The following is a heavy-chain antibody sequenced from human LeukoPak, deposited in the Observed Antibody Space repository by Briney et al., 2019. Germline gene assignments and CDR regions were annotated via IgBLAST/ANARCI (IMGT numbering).Heavy chain of an antibody. D-gene: IGHD4-17*01. CDR1: GGSISSSSYY. J-gene: IGHJ4*02. CDR2: IYYSGST. CDR3: ARGHADYGIDY. Sequence: SETLSLTCTVPGGSISSSSYYWGWIRQPPGKGLEWIGSIYYSGSTYYNPSLKSRVTISVDTSKNQFSLKLSSVTAADTAVYYCARGHADYGIDYWGQGTLVTVSS. V-gene: IGHV4-39*07.